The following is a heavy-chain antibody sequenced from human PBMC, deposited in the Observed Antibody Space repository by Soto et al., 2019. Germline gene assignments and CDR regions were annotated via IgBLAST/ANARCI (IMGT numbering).Heavy chain of an antibody. CDR2: ISAYNGNT. V-gene: IGHV1-18*01. CDR1: GYTFTSYG. D-gene: IGHD3-22*01. Sequence: ASVKVSCKASGYTFTSYGISWVRQAPGQGLEWMGWISAYNGNTNYAQKFQGRVTITADESTSTAYMELSSLRSEDTAVYYCTDSSGPGGFDYWGQGTLVTVSS. J-gene: IGHJ4*02. CDR3: TDSSGPGGFDY.